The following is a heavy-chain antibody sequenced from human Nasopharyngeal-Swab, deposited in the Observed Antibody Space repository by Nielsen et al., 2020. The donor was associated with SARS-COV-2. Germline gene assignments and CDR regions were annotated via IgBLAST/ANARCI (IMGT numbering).Heavy chain of an antibody. CDR3: ARGYSSGWYFD. D-gene: IGHD6-19*01. Sequence: SETLSLTCTVSGGSISSYYWSWIRQPPGKGLEWIGYIYYSGSTDYNPSLKSRVTISVDTSKNQFSLKLSSVTAADTAVYYCARGYSSGWYFDWGQGTLVTVSS. CDR1: GGSISSYY. V-gene: IGHV4-59*08. J-gene: IGHJ4*02. CDR2: IYYSGST.